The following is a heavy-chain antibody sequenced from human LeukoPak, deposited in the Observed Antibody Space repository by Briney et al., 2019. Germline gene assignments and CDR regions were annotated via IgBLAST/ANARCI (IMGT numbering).Heavy chain of an antibody. D-gene: IGHD2/OR15-2a*01. CDR3: VTDTSPAERGQAYDAFDL. J-gene: IGHJ3*01. CDR1: GFTFSSNW. V-gene: IGHV3-7*01. CDR2: IRQDATIK. Sequence: GGSLRLSCAASGFTFSSNWMSWVRKAPGKGWEWLDNIRQDATIKHYLASVNGRFTISRDNAKNSLYLQMDSLRGEDTAVYYCVTDTSPAERGQAYDAFDLWGQGTMVTVSS.